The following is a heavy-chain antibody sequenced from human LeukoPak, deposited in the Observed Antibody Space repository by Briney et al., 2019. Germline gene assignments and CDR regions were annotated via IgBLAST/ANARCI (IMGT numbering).Heavy chain of an antibody. CDR1: GFSLGTSGVS. CDR2: IYWDDDK. CDR3: AHRLDGDYSLGAGFDY. V-gene: IGHV2-5*02. J-gene: IGHJ4*02. D-gene: IGHD4-17*01. Sequence: SGPTLVNPTQTLTLTCTFSGFSLGTSGVSVAWIRQPPGKALEWLALIYWDDDKRYSPSLKSRLTITKDTSKNQVVLTMTNMDPVDTATYYCAHRLDGDYSLGAGFDYWGQGTLVTVSS.